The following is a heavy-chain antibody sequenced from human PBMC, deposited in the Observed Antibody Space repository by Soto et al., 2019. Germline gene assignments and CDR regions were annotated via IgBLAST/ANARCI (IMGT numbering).Heavy chain of an antibody. J-gene: IGHJ3*02. D-gene: IGHD3-16*02. V-gene: IGHV4-31*03. CDR1: GGSVNIGGVA. CDR3: ARVDRIAETLGAFDI. CDR2: IYYSGST. Sequence: RSGSLSLTCTVSGGSVNIGGVAWTWNRKNPGKGLEWIGYIYYSGSTYYNPSLKSRVTISVDTSKNQFSLKLSSVTAADTAVYYCARVDRIAETLGAFDIWGQGTMVTVSS.